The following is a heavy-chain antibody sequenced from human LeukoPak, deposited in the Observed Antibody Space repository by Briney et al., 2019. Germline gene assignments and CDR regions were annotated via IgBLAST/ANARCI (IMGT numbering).Heavy chain of an antibody. Sequence: GASVKDSFKASEYIXTDYLIHWVRQAXGQGREWMGWINPNSGGSNYAQKFQGRVTLTRDTSISTAYMELSRLTSDDTAVYYCAREWRGTGTYCFDYWGQGALVTVSS. V-gene: IGHV1-2*02. J-gene: IGHJ4*02. CDR2: INPNSGGS. CDR3: AREWRGTGTYCFDY. D-gene: IGHD2-8*02. CDR1: EYIXTDYL.